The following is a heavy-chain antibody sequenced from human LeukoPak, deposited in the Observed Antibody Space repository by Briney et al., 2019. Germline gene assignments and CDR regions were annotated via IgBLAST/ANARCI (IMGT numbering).Heavy chain of an antibody. D-gene: IGHD1-26*01. CDR1: GFTFSNYS. CDR3: ARGGYSGTYNDY. CDR2: INGGGDTT. V-gene: IGHV3-20*01. Sequence: GGSLRLSCAASGFTFSNYSMNWVRQAPGKGLEWISGINGGGDTTGYVDSVKGRFTISRDNAKNSVYLQMNSLRAEDTAFYHCARGGYSGTYNDYWGQGALVTVSS. J-gene: IGHJ4*02.